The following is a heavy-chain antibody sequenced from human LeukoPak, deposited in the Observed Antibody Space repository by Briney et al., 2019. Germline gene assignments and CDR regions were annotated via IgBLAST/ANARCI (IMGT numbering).Heavy chain of an antibody. CDR1: GGSISSYY. J-gene: IGHJ5*02. CDR3: ARAGMRVGAHP. D-gene: IGHD1-26*01. Sequence: SETLSLTCTVSGGSISSYYWSGIRQPPGKGLEWIGYIYYSGSTNYNPSLKSRVTISVDTSKNQFSLKLSSVTAADTAVYYCARAGMRVGAHPWGQGTLVTVPS. CDR2: IYYSGST. V-gene: IGHV4-59*01.